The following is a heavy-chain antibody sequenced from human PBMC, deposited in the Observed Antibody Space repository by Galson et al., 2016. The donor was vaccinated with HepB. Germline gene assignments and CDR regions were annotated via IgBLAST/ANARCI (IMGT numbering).Heavy chain of an antibody. CDR1: GGTFSGCS. CDR3: ARDYRGTLIPYYFDS. D-gene: IGHD1/OR15-1a*01. Sequence: SVKVSCKASGGTFSGCSINWVRQAPGQGLEWMGLIIPMIGRRKYAQKFQGRVTMTGDESTSTAYLELTGLRSDDTAIYYCARDYRGTLIPYYFDSWGQGTLVTVSS. V-gene: IGHV1-69*13. J-gene: IGHJ4*02. CDR2: IIPMIGRR.